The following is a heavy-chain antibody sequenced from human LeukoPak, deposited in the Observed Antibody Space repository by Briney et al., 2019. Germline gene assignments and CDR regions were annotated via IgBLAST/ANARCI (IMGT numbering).Heavy chain of an antibody. CDR3: ARDVLAAPGTFDY. Sequence: SETLSLTCSVSGDSISSGSFYWSWIRQPAGRGLEWIGRIYPSGSTNYNPSLKSRVTISLDTTKNQFSLKLSSVTAADTAVYYCARDVLAAPGTFDYWGQGALVTVSS. CDR1: GDSISSGSFY. J-gene: IGHJ4*02. D-gene: IGHD6-13*01. V-gene: IGHV4-61*02. CDR2: IYPSGST.